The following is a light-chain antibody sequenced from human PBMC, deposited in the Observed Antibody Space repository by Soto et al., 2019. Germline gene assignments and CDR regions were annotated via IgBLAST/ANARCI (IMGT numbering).Light chain of an antibody. CDR1: QSIRSH. CDR2: AAS. CDR3: QQSFSSPFT. Sequence: DIPMTQSPSSLSASVGDRVSITCRASQSIRSHLNWYQHKPGKAPKVLIYAASSLLGEVPSRFSGSGSGTDFTLTIKSLQPEDFATYYCQQSFSSPFTFGPGTKVDVK. V-gene: IGKV1-39*01. J-gene: IGKJ3*01.